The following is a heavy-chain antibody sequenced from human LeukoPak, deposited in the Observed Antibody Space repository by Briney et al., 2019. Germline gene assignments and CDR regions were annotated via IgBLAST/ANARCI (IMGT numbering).Heavy chain of an antibody. CDR3: ARGRVAVAKHYYYYYGMDV. CDR1: GFTFSSYS. CDR2: ISSSSSYI. V-gene: IGHV3-21*01. D-gene: IGHD6-19*01. Sequence: GGSLRLSCAASGFTFSSYSMNWVRQAPGKGLEWVSSISSSSSYIYYADSVKGRFTISRDNAKNSLYLQMNSLRAEDTAVYYCARGRVAVAKHYYYYYGMDVWGKGTTVTVSS. J-gene: IGHJ6*04.